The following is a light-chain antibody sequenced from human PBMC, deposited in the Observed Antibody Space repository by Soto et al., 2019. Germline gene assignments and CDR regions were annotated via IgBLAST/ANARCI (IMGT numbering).Light chain of an antibody. CDR2: GAS. CDR3: QQYGLSPMYT. CDR1: QTVSSSY. J-gene: IGKJ2*01. Sequence: EIVLTQSPGTLSLSPGERATLSCRASQTVSSSYLAWYQQKPGQAPRLLIYGASTRATDIPGRFSGSASGTDFTLTISRLEPEYFAVYYCQQYGLSPMYTFGQGTNLEIK. V-gene: IGKV3-20*01.